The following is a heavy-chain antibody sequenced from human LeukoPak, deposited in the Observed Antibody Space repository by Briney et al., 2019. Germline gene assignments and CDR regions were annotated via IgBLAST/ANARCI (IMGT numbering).Heavy chain of an antibody. CDR1: GFTFSDYW. D-gene: IGHD3-16*02. Sequence: PGGSLRLSCAASGFTFSDYWMSWVRQAPGKGLEWLANIKEDGSEKYYVDSVKGRFAISRDNAQNSLFLEMSSLRDEDTAVYYCARDGNYVSGSYRFSPYFDYWGRGSLVTVSS. CDR2: IKEDGSEK. V-gene: IGHV3-7*01. CDR3: ARDGNYVSGSYRFSPYFDY. J-gene: IGHJ4*02.